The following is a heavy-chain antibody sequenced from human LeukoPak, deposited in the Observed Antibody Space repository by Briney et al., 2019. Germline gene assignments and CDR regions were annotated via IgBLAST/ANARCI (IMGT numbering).Heavy chain of an antibody. Sequence: SETLSLTCTVSGGSISTYYWSWIRQPPGKGLGWIGYIHYSGSTNYNPSLKSRVTISVDTSKNQFSLKLSSVTAADTAVYYCARHFYYDSSGLFGYWGQGTLVTVSS. CDR1: GGSISTYY. D-gene: IGHD3-22*01. J-gene: IGHJ4*02. CDR2: IHYSGST. CDR3: ARHFYYDSSGLFGY. V-gene: IGHV4-59*08.